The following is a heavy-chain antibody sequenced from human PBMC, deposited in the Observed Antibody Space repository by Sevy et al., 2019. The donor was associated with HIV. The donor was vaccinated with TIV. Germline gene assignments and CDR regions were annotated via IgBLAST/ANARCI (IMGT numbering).Heavy chain of an antibody. CDR3: ARESGSGNCFDY. D-gene: IGHD3-10*01. CDR2: INPSGGST. J-gene: IGHJ4*02. Sequence: ATVKVSCKASGYTFTSYYMHWVRQAPGQGLEWMGIINPSGGSTSYAQKFQGRVTMTRDTSTSTVYMELSSLRSEDTAVYYCARESGSGNCFDYWGQGTLVTVSS. CDR1: GYTFTSYY. V-gene: IGHV1-46*01.